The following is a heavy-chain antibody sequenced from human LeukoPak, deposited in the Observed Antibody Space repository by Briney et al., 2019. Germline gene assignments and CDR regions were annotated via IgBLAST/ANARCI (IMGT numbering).Heavy chain of an antibody. D-gene: IGHD1-7*01. CDR1: GFTFSSYS. J-gene: IGHJ4*02. CDR3: ARDLELELPY. Sequence: GGSLRLSCAASGFTFSSYSMNWVRQAPGKGLEWVSYISSSSSTIYYADSVKGRFTISRDNAKNSLYLQMNSLRAEDTAVYYCARDLELELPYWGQGTLVTVSS. CDR2: ISSSSSTI. V-gene: IGHV3-48*01.